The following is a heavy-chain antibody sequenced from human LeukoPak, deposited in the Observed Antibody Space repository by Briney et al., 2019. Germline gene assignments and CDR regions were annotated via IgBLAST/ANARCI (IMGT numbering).Heavy chain of an antibody. CDR3: ARARRGTALDAFDI. CDR2: ISSSGSTI. D-gene: IGHD3-16*01. Sequence: GGSLRLSCAASGFTFSSYAMSWVRQAPGKGLEWVSYISSSGSTIYYADSVKGRFTISRDNAKNSLYLQMNSLRAEDTAVYYCARARRGTALDAFDIWGQGTMVTVSS. V-gene: IGHV3-48*04. CDR1: GFTFSSYA. J-gene: IGHJ3*02.